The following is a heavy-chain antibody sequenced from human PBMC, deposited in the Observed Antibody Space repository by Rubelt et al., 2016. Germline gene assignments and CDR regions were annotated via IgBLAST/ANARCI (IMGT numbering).Heavy chain of an antibody. V-gene: IGHV4-34*01. CDR2: INHSGST. J-gene: IGHJ3*02. Sequence: QVQLQQWGAGLLKPSETLSLTCAVYGGSFSGYYWSWIRQPPGKGLEWIGEINHSGSTNYNPSLKSRVTISVDTSKNQFSLKLSSVTAADTAVYYCASPVAVRVGAFDIWGQGTMVTVSS. D-gene: IGHD6-19*01. CDR1: GGSFSGYY. CDR3: ASPVAVRVGAFDI.